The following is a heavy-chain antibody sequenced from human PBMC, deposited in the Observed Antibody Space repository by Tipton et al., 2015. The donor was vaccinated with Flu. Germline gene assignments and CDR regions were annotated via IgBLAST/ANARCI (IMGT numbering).Heavy chain of an antibody. D-gene: IGHD3-10*01. CDR2: IYYSGST. CDR3: ARYYRGDYMDV. J-gene: IGHJ6*03. CDR1: GGSISSYY. Sequence: TLSLTCTVSGGSISSYYWSWIRQPPGKGLEWIGYIYYSGSTNYNPSLKSRVTISVDTSKNQFSLKLSSVTAADTAVYYCARYYRGDYMDVWGKGTTVTVSS. V-gene: IGHV4-59*01.